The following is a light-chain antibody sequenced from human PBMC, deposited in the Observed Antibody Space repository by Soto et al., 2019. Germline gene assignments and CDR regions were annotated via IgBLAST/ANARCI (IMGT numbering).Light chain of an antibody. CDR1: QSIRSY. V-gene: IGKV1-39*01. CDR3: QQSYRTPRT. Sequence: DIQMTQSPSSLSASVGDRVTITCRASQSIRSYVNWYQQKPGKAPKLLIYAASSLQSGVPSRFSGIGSGTDFTLTISILQPEDFAIYYCQQSYRTPRTFGQGTKVEIK. J-gene: IGKJ1*01. CDR2: AAS.